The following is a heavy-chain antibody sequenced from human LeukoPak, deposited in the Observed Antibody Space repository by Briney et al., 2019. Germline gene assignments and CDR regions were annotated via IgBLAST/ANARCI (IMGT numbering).Heavy chain of an antibody. CDR2: ISGSGGST. D-gene: IGHD6-19*01. J-gene: IGHJ4*02. CDR1: VFTFSSSA. CDR3: AKDGYSSGWWTSYFDY. V-gene: IGHV3-23*01. Sequence: GGSLRLSCATSVFTFSSSAMNWVRQAPGKGLEWVSAISGSGGSTYYADSVKGRFTISRDNSKNTLYLQMNSLRAEDTAVYYCAKDGYSSGWWTSYFDYWGQGTLVTVSS.